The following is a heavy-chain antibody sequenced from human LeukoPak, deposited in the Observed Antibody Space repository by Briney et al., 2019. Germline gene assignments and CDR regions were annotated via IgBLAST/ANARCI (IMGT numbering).Heavy chain of an antibody. CDR3: ARVLVAGGPLDAFDI. J-gene: IGHJ3*02. CDR1: GYTFTSYY. V-gene: IGHV1-46*01. Sequence: GASVKVSCKASGYTFTSYYMHWVRQAPGQGLEWMGIINPSGGSTSYAQKFQGRVTMTRDTSISTAYMELSRLRSDDTAVYYCARVLVAGGPLDAFDIWGQGTMVTVSS. CDR2: INPSGGST. D-gene: IGHD6-19*01.